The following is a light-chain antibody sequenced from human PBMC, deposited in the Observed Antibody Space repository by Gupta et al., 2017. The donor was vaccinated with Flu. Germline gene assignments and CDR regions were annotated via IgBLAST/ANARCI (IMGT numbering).Light chain of an antibody. CDR2: AAA. V-gene: IGKV1-17*01. CDR1: RGIRIG. CDR3: LHYNNFRT. J-gene: IGKJ1*01. Sequence: DIQMTQSPSSLSSSVGDRVTITCRASRGIRIGLAWYQQKPGKAPNRLIYAAATLQPGVPSRFSGSGFGTEFTLTISSLQPEDFATYYCLHYNNFRTFGQGTKVEIK.